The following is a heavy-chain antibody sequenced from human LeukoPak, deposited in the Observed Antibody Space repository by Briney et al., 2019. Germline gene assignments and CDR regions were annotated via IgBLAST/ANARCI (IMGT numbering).Heavy chain of an antibody. J-gene: IGHJ6*02. CDR3: ATWAFYHNLDV. Sequence: QPGGALTLSCEASGFTIGPYAMYWVRQGPGRGLGWVAVIKANGSGTIYADSVRGRFTTSRDNSKISLYLQMNSLTSEDTALYYCATWAFYHNLDVWGHGTTVIVSS. D-gene: IGHD5-24*01. CDR2: IKANGSGT. V-gene: IGHV3-43*02. CDR1: GFTIGPYA.